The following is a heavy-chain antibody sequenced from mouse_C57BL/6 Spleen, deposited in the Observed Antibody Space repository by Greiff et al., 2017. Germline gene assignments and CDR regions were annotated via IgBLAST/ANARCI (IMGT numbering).Heavy chain of an antibody. V-gene: IGHV1-52*01. D-gene: IGHD1-1*01. J-gene: IGHJ1*03. Sequence: QVQLKQPGAELVRPGSSVKLSCKASGYTFTSYWMHWVKQRPIQGLEWIGNIDPSDSETHYNQKFKDKATLTVDKSSSTAYMQLSSLTSEDSAVYYCARMVGSSYDWYFDVWGTGTTVTVSS. CDR1: GYTFTSYW. CDR2: IDPSDSET. CDR3: ARMVGSSYDWYFDV.